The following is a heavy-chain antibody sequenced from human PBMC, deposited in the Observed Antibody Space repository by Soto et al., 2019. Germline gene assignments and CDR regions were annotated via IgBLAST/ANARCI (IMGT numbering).Heavy chain of an antibody. CDR1: GFPFSIYG. CDR3: ARDGVFYQEGMINWFDP. Sequence: QVQLVESGGGVVQPGKSLRLSCAASGFPFSIYGMHWVRQAPGKGLEWVAVISDDGSKKFYAESVKGRFAVSRDNSKNTLFLQMNGLRAEDTALYYCARDGVFYQEGMINWFDPWGQGTLVTVSS. J-gene: IGHJ5*02. CDR2: ISDDGSKK. D-gene: IGHD2-2*01. V-gene: IGHV3-30*03.